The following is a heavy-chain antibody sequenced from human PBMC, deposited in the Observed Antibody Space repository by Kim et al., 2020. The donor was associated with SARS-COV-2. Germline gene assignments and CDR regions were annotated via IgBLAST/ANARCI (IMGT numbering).Heavy chain of an antibody. D-gene: IGHD6-13*01. V-gene: IGHV5-51*01. J-gene: IGHJ2*01. CDR3: ARQGGSSWLHWYFDL. Sequence: GESLKISCKGSGYSFTSYWIGWVRQMPGKGLEWMGNIYPGDSDTRYSPSFQGQVTIPADKSISTAYLQWSSLKASDTAMYYCARQGGSSWLHWYFDLWGRGTLVTVSS. CDR2: IYPGDSDT. CDR1: GYSFTSYW.